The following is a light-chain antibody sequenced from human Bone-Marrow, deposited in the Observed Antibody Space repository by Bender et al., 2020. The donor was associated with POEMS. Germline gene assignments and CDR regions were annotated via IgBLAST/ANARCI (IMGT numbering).Light chain of an antibody. CDR2: SNN. Sequence: QSVLTQPPSASGTPGQSVTISCSATSSNFGNNAANWYQHVPGTAPKLLIYSNNQRPSGVPDRFSASPSGTSASLAISGLHSDDEADYYCSSWDDSLNGWVFGGGTKLTVL. J-gene: IGLJ3*02. V-gene: IGLV1-44*01. CDR1: SSNFGNNA. CDR3: SSWDDSLNGWV.